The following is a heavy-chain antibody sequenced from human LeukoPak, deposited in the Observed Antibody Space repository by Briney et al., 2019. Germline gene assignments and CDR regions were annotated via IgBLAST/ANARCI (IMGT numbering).Heavy chain of an antibody. D-gene: IGHD3-10*01. J-gene: IGHJ4*02. Sequence: GGSLRLSCAASGFTFSSYAMNWVRQAPGKGLEWVSSISDTDDSTYDADSVKGRFSISRDNSKNSLYLQMNSLTAEDTAVYYCASHYYYGSGSHYWGQGTLVTVSS. CDR3: ASHYYYGSGSHY. CDR2: ISDTDDST. CDR1: GFTFSSYA. V-gene: IGHV3-23*01.